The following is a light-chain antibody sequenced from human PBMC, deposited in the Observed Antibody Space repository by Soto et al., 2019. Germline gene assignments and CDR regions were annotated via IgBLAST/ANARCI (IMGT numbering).Light chain of an antibody. CDR2: GAS. CDR3: QQYSDSPPT. V-gene: IGKV3-20*01. CDR1: QGIGDT. Sequence: EIVMTQSPATLSVSPGEGATLSCRASQGIGDTLAWYHQKPGQAPRLLIFGASDRATGIPDRFSGSGSGTDFTLTIDRLEPEDFAMYYCQQYSDSPPTFGQGTKVDIK. J-gene: IGKJ1*01.